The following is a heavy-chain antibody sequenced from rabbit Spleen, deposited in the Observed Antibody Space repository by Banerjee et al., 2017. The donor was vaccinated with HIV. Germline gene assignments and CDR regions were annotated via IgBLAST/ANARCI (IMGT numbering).Heavy chain of an antibody. Sequence: LEESGGDLVKPGASLTLTCTASGFSFTYIDYLCWVRQAPGKGLEWIACIDTNDGDTDYANWPKGRFTISKTSSTTVTLQMTSLTAADTATYFCARASVGFNGYNHAYYYGMDLWGPGTLVTVS. CDR2: IDTNDGDT. CDR1: GFSFTYIDY. D-gene: IGHD6-1*01. J-gene: IGHJ6*01. V-gene: IGHV1S40*01. CDR3: ARASVGFNGYNHAYYYGMDL.